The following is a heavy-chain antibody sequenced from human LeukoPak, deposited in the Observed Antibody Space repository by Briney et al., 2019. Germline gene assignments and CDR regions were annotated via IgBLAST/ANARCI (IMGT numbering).Heavy chain of an antibody. D-gene: IGHD6-6*01. V-gene: IGHV3-11*01. Sequence: PGGSLRLSCAASGFTFSDYYMSWIRQAPGKGLEWVSYISSSGSTIYYADSVKGRLTISRDNAKNSLYLQMNSLRAEDTAVYYCARDSSSQYYYYGMDVWGQGTTVTVSS. J-gene: IGHJ6*02. CDR3: ARDSSSQYYYYGMDV. CDR2: ISSSGSTI. CDR1: GFTFSDYY.